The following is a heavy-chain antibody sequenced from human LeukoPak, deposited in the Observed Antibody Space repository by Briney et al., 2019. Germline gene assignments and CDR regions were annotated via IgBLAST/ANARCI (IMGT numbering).Heavy chain of an antibody. J-gene: IGHJ4*02. CDR1: GFIVNSYA. CDR3: AKELYYGDFF. CDR2: IYSDGVT. V-gene: IGHV3-53*05. Sequence: GGSLRLSCAASGFIVNSYAMSWVRQAPGKGLAWVSLIYSDGVTQYADSVKGRFTISRDNAKNSLYLQMNSLRAEDTALYYCAKELYYGDFFWGQGTLVTVSS. D-gene: IGHD4-17*01.